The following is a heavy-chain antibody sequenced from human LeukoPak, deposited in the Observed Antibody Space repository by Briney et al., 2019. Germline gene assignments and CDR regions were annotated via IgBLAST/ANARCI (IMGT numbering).Heavy chain of an antibody. J-gene: IGHJ4*02. V-gene: IGHV3-48*01. CDR1: GFTFSTYS. CDR3: ARCPYSFGFAPPQY. Sequence: GGSLRLSCAASGFTFSTYSMNWVRQAPGKGLEWVSYISSSSSTIFYADSVKGRFTISRDNAKHSLCLQMNSLRAEDTAVYYCARCPYSFGFAPPQYWGQGTLVTVSS. CDR2: ISSSSSTI. D-gene: IGHD5-18*01.